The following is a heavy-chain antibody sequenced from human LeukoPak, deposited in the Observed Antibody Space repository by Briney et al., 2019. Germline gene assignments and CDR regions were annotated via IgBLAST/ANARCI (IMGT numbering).Heavy chain of an antibody. CDR3: AKTVITFGGVIVNPFDY. D-gene: IGHD3-16*02. CDR2: INPDDKSA. CDR1: GFTFSKYW. J-gene: IGHJ4*02. Sequence: GGSLRLSCAASGFTFSKYWLHWLRQAPGKGRVWVSRINPDDKSASYADSVKGRFTIARDDARKTLYLQMNSLRAEDTAVYYCAKTVITFGGVIVNPFDYWGQGTLVTVSS. V-gene: IGHV3-74*01.